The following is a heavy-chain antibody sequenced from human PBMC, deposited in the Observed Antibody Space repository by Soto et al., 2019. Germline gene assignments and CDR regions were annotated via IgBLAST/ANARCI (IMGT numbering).Heavy chain of an antibody. D-gene: IGHD5-18*01. CDR3: ARGLWSFDY. Sequence: QVQLVESGGGVVQPGRSLRLSCAASGFTFSSYSMHWVRQAPGKGLEWVAVIWLDGSNKYYADSVKGRFTISRDNSKNTLYLQMNSRRAEDTAVYYCARGLWSFDYWGQGNLVTVSS. V-gene: IGHV3-33*01. CDR2: IWLDGSNK. CDR1: GFTFSSYS. J-gene: IGHJ4*02.